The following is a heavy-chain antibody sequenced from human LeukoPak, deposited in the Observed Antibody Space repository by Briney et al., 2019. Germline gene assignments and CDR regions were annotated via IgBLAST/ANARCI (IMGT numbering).Heavy chain of an antibody. J-gene: IGHJ4*02. D-gene: IGHD3-16*01. CDR3: ARATMYSDYG. CDR2: INPNSGGT. CDR1: GYTFTGYY. Sequence: ASVTVSFKASGYTFTGYYMHWVRQAPGQGREWMGWINPNSGGTNYAQKFQGRVTMTRDTSISTAYMELSRLRSDDTAVYYCARATMYSDYGWGQGTLVTVSS. V-gene: IGHV1-2*02.